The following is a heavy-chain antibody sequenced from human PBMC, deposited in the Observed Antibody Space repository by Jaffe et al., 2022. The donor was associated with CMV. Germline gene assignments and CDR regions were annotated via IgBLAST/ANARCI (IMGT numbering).Heavy chain of an antibody. V-gene: IGHV4-59*01. J-gene: IGHJ3*02. CDR2: IYYSGST. D-gene: IGHD3-22*01. CDR3: ARDYYYDSSAAFDI. CDR1: GGSISSYY. Sequence: QVQLQESGPGLVKPSETLSLTCTVSGGSISSYYWSWIRQPPGKGLEWIGYIYYSGSTNYNPSLKSRVTISVDTSKNQFSLKLSSVTAADTAVYYCARDYYYDSSAAFDIWGQGTMVTVSS.